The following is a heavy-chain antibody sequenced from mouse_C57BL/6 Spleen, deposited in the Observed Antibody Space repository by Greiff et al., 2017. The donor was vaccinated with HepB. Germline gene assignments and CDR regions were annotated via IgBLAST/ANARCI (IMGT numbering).Heavy chain of an antibody. D-gene: IGHD4-1*01. V-gene: IGHV1-18*01. Sequence: EVQLQQSGPELVKPGASVKIPCKASGYTFTDYNMDWVKQSHGKSLEWIGDINPNNGGTIYNQKFKGKATLTVDKAASAAYMELRSLTSEDTAVYYCARRTGTLFAYWGQGTLVTVSA. CDR1: GYTFTDYN. CDR3: ARRTGTLFAY. J-gene: IGHJ3*01. CDR2: INPNNGGT.